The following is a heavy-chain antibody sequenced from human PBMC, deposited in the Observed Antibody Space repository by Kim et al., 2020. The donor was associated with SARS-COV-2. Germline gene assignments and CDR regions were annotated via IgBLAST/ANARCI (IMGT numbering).Heavy chain of an antibody. V-gene: IGHV4-59*11. J-gene: IGHJ6*02. CDR3: ARDPNYYGMDI. CDR1: GGSIRGHY. CDR2: VYDSGNT. Sequence: SETLSLTCRVSGGSIRGHYWTWIRQPPGKGLEWIGYVYDSGNTNYNPSLRSRVTMSVDTSKNQLSLRLRSATAADTAVYFCARDPNYYGMDIWGPGTT.